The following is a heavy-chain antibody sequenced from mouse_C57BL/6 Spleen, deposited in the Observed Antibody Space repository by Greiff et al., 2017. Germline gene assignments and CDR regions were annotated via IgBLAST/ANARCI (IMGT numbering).Heavy chain of an antibody. CDR1: GYTFTSYW. Sequence: QVQLQQPGAELVKPGASVKMSCKASGYTFTSYWITWVKQRPGQGLEWIGDIYPGSGSTNYNEKFKSKATLTVDTSSSTAYMQLSSLTSEDSAVYYCARLGDLDGYYDYFDYWGQGTTRTVSS. CDR3: ARLGDLDGYYDYFDY. CDR2: IYPGSGST. D-gene: IGHD2-3*01. V-gene: IGHV1-55*01. J-gene: IGHJ2*01.